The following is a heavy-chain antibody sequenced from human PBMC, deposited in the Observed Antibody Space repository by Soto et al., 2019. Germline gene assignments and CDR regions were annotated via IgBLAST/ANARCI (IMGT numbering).Heavy chain of an antibody. V-gene: IGHV3-23*01. CDR3: AKDSPYSSGWYRSKTYYYGMDV. D-gene: IGHD6-19*01. Sequence: GGSLRLSCAASGFTFSSYAVSWVRQAPGKGLEWVSAISGSGGSTYYADSVKGRFTISRDNSKNTLYLQMNSLRAEDTAVYYCAKDSPYSSGWYRSKTYYYGMDVWGQGTTVTVSS. CDR2: ISGSGGST. CDR1: GFTFSSYA. J-gene: IGHJ6*02.